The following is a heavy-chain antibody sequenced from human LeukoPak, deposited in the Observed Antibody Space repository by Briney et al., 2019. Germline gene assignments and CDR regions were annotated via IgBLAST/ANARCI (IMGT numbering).Heavy chain of an antibody. CDR3: ARDRVRGVPEYYYYGMDV. J-gene: IGHJ6*02. V-gene: IGHV1-69*04. CDR1: GGTFSSYA. CDR2: VIPILGIA. Sequence: ASVKVSCKASGGTFSSYAISWVRQAPGQGLEWMGRVIPILGIANYAQKFQGRVTITADKSTSTAYMELSSLRSEDTAVYYCARDRVRGVPEYYYYGMDVWGQGTTVTVSS. D-gene: IGHD3-10*01.